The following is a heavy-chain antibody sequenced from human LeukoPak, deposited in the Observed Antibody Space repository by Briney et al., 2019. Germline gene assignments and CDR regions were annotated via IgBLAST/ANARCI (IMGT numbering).Heavy chain of an antibody. V-gene: IGHV3-48*02. CDR1: GFTFNNYI. J-gene: IGHJ4*02. CDR3: ARAVLGYSWVYDY. D-gene: IGHD5-18*01. CDR2: ISSGSGTL. Sequence: GRSLRLSCAAPGFTFNNYIMTWVRQAPGRGLDWVSYISSGSGTLYYADSVKGRFTISRDNAKKSLYLQMNSLRDEDTAVYYCARAVLGYSWVYDYWGQGTLVTVSS.